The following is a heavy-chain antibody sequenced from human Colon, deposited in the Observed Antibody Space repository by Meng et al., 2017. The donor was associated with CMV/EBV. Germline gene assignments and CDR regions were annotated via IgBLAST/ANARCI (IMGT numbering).Heavy chain of an antibody. D-gene: IGHD3-10*01. CDR1: GFTFKSYS. V-gene: IGHV3-21*06. CDR2: ISTDGKYI. CDR3: ARGGTTMARYGLDF. J-gene: IGHJ6*02. Sequence: GGSLRLSCAASGFTFKSYSMNWVRQAPGKGLEWVALISTDGKYIYHADSMKGRFHISRDDAKNSLFLEMNSLRAEDSAVYYCARGGTTMARYGLDFWGRGTTVTVSS.